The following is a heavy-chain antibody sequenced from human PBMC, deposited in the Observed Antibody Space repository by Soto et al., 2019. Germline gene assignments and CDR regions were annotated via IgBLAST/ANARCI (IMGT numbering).Heavy chain of an antibody. D-gene: IGHD2-2*01. CDR1: GYSFTSYW. Sequence: PGESLKISCKGSGYSFTSYWIGWVRQMPGKGLEWMGIIYPGDSDTRYSPSFQGQVTISADKSISTAYLQWSSLKASDTAMYYCARHILGYCSSTSCPAYYYYYGMDVWGQGTTVTVSS. CDR3: ARHILGYCSSTSCPAYYYYYGMDV. J-gene: IGHJ6*02. CDR2: IYPGDSDT. V-gene: IGHV5-51*01.